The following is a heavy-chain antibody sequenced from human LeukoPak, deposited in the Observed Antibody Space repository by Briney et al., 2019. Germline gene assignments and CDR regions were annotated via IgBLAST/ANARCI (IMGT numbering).Heavy chain of an antibody. Sequence: PETLSLTCTVSGGSISSYYWSWIRQPPGKGLEWIGYIYYSGSTNYNPSLKSRVTISVDTSKNQFSLKLSSVTAADTAVYYCARDLGSWGYDILTGYYNAFDIWGQGTMVTASS. J-gene: IGHJ3*02. CDR3: ARDLGSWGYDILTGYYNAFDI. D-gene: IGHD3-9*01. CDR2: IYYSGST. CDR1: GGSISSYY. V-gene: IGHV4-59*01.